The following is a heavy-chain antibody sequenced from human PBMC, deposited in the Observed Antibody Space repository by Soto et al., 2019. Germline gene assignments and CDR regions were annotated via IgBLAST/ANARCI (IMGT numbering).Heavy chain of an antibody. V-gene: IGHV5-51*01. J-gene: IGHJ6*02. CDR1: GYRFPNYW. D-gene: IGHD3-16*01. CDR2: IYPGDSDT. Sequence: GESLKISCRGSGYRFPNYWIVWVRQKPGKGLEWMGIIYPGDSDTKYSPSFQGQVTISADKSINTAYLQWRSLKASDTAMYYCAREGSDGKGYDMDVLGQGTTVTGSS. CDR3: AREGSDGKGYDMDV.